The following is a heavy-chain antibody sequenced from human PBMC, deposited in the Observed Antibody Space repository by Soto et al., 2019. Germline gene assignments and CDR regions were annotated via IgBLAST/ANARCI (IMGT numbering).Heavy chain of an antibody. CDR1: GGTFSSYT. CDR3: AREGATGVVVPAAMLDY. CDR2: IIPILGIA. Sequence: GASVKVSCKASGGTFSSYTISWVRQAPGQGLEWMGRIIPILGIANYAQKFQGRVTITADKSTSTAYMELSSLRSEDTAVYYCAREGATGVVVPAAMLDYWGQGTLVTVSS. J-gene: IGHJ4*02. D-gene: IGHD2-2*01. V-gene: IGHV1-69*04.